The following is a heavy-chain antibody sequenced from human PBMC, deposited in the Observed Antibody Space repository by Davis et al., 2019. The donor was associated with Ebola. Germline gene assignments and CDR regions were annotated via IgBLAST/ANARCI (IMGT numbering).Heavy chain of an antibody. Sequence: MPSETLSLTCNVSGDSITTYYWNWIRQPPGKGLEWLGYVYYSGASSYNPSLKSRLPMSMDASKNYFSLTLTSVTAADTATYYCARGNYPAQGWFDSWGQGILVTVSS. CDR1: GDSITTYY. V-gene: IGHV4-59*01. CDR2: VYYSGAS. D-gene: IGHD3-10*01. J-gene: IGHJ5*01. CDR3: ARGNYPAQGWFDS.